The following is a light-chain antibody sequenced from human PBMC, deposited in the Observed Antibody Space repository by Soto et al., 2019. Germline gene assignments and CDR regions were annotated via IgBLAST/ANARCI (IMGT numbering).Light chain of an antibody. CDR1: QSVSSNY. J-gene: IGKJ4*01. CDR2: GAS. V-gene: IGKV3-20*01. CDR3: QQYGSLPELT. Sequence: EIYLKTAPVTLCLSQGERATLSCRASQSVSSNYLGWYQQKSGQAPRLLIYGASRRATGIPDRFSGSGSGTDFTLTISRLEPEDFAVYYCQQYGSLPELTFGGGTKVDIK.